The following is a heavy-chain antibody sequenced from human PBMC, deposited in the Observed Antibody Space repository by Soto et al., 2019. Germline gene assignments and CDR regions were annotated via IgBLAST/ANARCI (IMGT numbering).Heavy chain of an antibody. CDR3: ARGSYYYDSSGYYGTSHFDY. J-gene: IGHJ4*02. Sequence: PGGSLRLSCAASGFTFSSYGMHWVRQAPGKGLEWVAVIWYDGSNKYYADSVKGRFTISRDSSKNTLYLQMNSLRAEDTAVYYCARGSYYYDSSGYYGTSHFDYWGQGTLVTVSS. CDR1: GFTFSSYG. V-gene: IGHV3-33*01. CDR2: IWYDGSNK. D-gene: IGHD3-22*01.